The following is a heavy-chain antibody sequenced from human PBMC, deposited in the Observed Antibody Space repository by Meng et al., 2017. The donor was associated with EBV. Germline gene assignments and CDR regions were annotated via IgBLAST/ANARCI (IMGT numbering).Heavy chain of an antibody. CDR3: ARSGATIFGVVIPTYYFDY. CDR1: GYSLTSYA. J-gene: IGHJ4*02. D-gene: IGHD3-3*01. Sequence: QLESVRCGSVRENRRASVKVSGKAFGYSLTSYAMNWVRQAPVQSREWMGWINAGNGNKKYSQKFQGRVTITSDTSASTAYMELSSLRSEDTAVYYCARSGATIFGVVIPTYYFDYWGQGTLVTVSS. CDR2: INAGNGNK. V-gene: IGHV1-3*01.